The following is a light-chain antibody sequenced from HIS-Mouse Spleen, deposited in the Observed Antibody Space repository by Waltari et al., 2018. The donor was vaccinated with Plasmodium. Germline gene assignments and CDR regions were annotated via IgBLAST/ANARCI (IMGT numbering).Light chain of an antibody. J-gene: IGKJ3*01. V-gene: IGKV3-15*01. CDR1: QSISSN. CDR2: GAS. Sequence: ELVIPPSPATLSVSPGERATLSCRASQSISSNLAWYQQKPGQAPKLLIYGASSRATGIPARFSGSGSGTEFTLTISSLQSEDFAVYYCQQYNNWSFTFGPGTKVDIK. CDR3: QQYNNWSFT.